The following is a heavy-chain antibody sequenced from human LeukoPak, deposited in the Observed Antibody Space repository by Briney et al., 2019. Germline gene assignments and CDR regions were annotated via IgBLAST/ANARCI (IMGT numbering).Heavy chain of an antibody. V-gene: IGHV4-39*07. CDR3: ARDLGSYFVSAFDI. CDR1: GGSISSSSYY. Sequence: SETLSLTCTVSGGSISSSSYYWGWIRRPPGKGLEWIGSIYYSGSTYYNPSLKSRVTISVNTSKNQFSLKLSSVTAADTAVYYCARDLGSYFVSAFDIWGQGTMVTVSS. CDR2: IYYSGST. D-gene: IGHD1-26*01. J-gene: IGHJ3*02.